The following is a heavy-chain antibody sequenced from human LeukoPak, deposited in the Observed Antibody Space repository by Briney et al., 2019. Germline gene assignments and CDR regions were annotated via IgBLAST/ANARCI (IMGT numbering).Heavy chain of an antibody. D-gene: IGHD3-22*01. CDR2: IWYDGSNK. Sequence: GGSLRLSWAASGFTFNSHGMQWVRQAPGKGLEGVAVIWYDGSNKYYADSVRGRFTISRDNSKNTLYMQMKSLRAEDTAVYYCAKAGDTTGDYPAYYYYMDDWGKGTPVTVSS. V-gene: IGHV3-33*06. CDR3: AKAGDTTGDYPAYYYYMDD. J-gene: IGHJ6*03. CDR1: GFTFNSHG.